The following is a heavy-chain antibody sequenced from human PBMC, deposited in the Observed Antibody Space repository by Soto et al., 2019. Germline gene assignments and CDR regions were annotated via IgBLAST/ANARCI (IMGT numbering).Heavy chain of an antibody. J-gene: IGHJ4*02. Sequence: SVKVSCKASGGTFSSYTISWVRQAPGQGLEWMGRIIPILGIANYAQKFQGRVTITADKSTSTAYMELSSLRSEDTAVYYCARELHRIAAAGTLDYWGRGTLVTVSS. CDR3: ARELHRIAAAGTLDY. CDR1: GGTFSSYT. CDR2: IIPILGIA. D-gene: IGHD6-13*01. V-gene: IGHV1-69*04.